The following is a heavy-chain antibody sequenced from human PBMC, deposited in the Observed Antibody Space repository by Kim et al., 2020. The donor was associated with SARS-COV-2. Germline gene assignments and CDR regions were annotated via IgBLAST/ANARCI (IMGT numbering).Heavy chain of an antibody. V-gene: IGHV4-31*03. D-gene: IGHD3-9*01. CDR2: IYYSGST. CDR3: SRGESDILTGSIFDY. J-gene: IGHJ4*02. Sequence: SETLSLTCTVSGGSISSGGYYWSWIRQHPGKGLEWIGYIYYSGSTYYNPSLKSRVTISVDTSKNQCSLKLSSVTAADTALYYCSRGESDILTGSIFDYWGQGTLVPVSS. CDR1: GGSISSGGYY.